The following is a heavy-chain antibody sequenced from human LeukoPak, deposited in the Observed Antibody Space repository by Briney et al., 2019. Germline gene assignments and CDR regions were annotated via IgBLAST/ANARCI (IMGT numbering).Heavy chain of an antibody. CDR1: GFTFSSYW. CDR2: IASDGSST. D-gene: IGHD4-23*01. J-gene: IGHJ4*02. V-gene: IGHV3-74*01. CDR3: AKGRPHGNDY. Sequence: GGSLRLSCAASGFTFSSYWMNWVRHAPGKGLVWVSRIASDGSSTTYADSVKGRFSISRDNAKNTLYLQMNSLRVEDTAVYYCAKGRPHGNDYWGQGTLVTVSS.